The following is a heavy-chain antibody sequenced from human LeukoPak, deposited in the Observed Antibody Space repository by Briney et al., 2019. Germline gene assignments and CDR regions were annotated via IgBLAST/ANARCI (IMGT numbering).Heavy chain of an antibody. V-gene: IGHV4-39*07. CDR2: IYYSGST. CDR3: ARVVGEITAASLIYYYYYMDV. J-gene: IGHJ6*03. Sequence: SETLSLTCTVSGGSISSSSYYWGWIRQPPGKGLEWIGRIYYSGSTYYNPSLKSRVTISVDTSKNQFSLKLSSVTAADPAVYYCARVVGEITAASLIYYYYYMDVWGRGTTVTISS. D-gene: IGHD3-16*01. CDR1: GGSISSSSYY.